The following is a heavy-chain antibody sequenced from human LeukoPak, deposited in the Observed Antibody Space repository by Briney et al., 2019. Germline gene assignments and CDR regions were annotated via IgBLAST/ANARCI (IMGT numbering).Heavy chain of an antibody. J-gene: IGHJ4*02. CDR1: GFTFGSYA. CDR2: ISASVGST. CDR3: AKGANYYGSEVHFDY. D-gene: IGHD3-10*01. Sequence: GGSLRLSCAASGFTFGSYAMSWVRQAPGKGLEWVSDISASVGSTYYADSVKGRFTISRDNSKNTLYLQMNSLRAEDTAVYYCAKGANYYGSEVHFDYWGQGTLATVSS. V-gene: IGHV3-23*01.